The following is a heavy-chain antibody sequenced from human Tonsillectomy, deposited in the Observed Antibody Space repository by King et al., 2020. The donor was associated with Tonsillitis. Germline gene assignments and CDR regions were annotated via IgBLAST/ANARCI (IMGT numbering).Heavy chain of an antibody. CDR3: AGDPYDRGGYGAFDF. Sequence: VQLVESGGGLVQPGGSLRLSCAASGFTFSGSWMSWVRLAPGKGLEWVANVKEDGSDQHYVDSVKGRFTISRDNARNSLYLQLHSLRAEDTAVDFCAGDPYDRGGYGAFDFWGQGTMVTVSS. V-gene: IGHV3-7*01. CDR2: VKEDGSDQ. J-gene: IGHJ3*01. CDR1: GFTFSGSW. D-gene: IGHD3-22*01.